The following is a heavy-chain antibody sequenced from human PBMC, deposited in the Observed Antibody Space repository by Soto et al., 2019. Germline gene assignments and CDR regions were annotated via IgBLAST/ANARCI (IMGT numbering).Heavy chain of an antibody. Sequence: PRGSLRLSCAASGFTFSSYAMHWVRQAPGKGLEWVAVIWYDGSNKYYADSVKGRFTVSRDNSKNTLYLQVNSLRAEDTAVFYCAKDQGTTWSFGGYFDYWGQGTPVTVSS. J-gene: IGHJ4*02. CDR3: AKDQGTTWSFGGYFDY. CDR2: IWYDGSNK. V-gene: IGHV3-33*06. CDR1: GFTFSSYA. D-gene: IGHD3-9*01.